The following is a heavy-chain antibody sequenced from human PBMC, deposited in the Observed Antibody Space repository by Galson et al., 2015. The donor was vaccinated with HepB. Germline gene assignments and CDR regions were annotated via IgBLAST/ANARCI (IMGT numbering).Heavy chain of an antibody. CDR2: IKQDGSEK. D-gene: IGHD3-3*01. V-gene: IGHV3-7*03. J-gene: IGHJ3*02. CDR3: AREGGEWLPHDAFDI. CDR1: GFAFSSYW. Sequence: SLRLSCAASGFAFSSYWMSWVRQAPGKGLEWVANIKQDGSEKYYVDSVKGRFTISRDNAKNSLYLQMNSLRAEDTAVYYCAREGGEWLPHDAFDIWGQGAMVTVSS.